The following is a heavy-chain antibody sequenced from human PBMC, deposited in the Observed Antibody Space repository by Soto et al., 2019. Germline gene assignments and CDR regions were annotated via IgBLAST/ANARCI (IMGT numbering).Heavy chain of an antibody. CDR3: ARDPPYYYDFWSGYYPRAQKTIDY. CDR2: ISSSSSTI. CDR1: GVTCISYS. J-gene: IGHJ4*02. D-gene: IGHD3-3*01. Sequence: GSLRHSCAASGVTCISYSMSWVRQATGKGLEWVSYISSSSSTIYYADSVKGRFTISRDNAKNSLYLQMNSLRAEDTAVYYCARDPPYYYDFWSGYYPRAQKTIDYWGQGTLVTVSS. V-gene: IGHV3-48*01.